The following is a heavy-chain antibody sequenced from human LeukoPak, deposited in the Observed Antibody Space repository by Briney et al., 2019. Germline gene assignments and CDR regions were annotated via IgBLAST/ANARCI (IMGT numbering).Heavy chain of an antibody. D-gene: IGHD5-18*01. CDR2: IYYSGST. Sequence: SETLSLTCTVSGGSISGGGYYWSWIRQHPGKGLEWIGYIYYSGSTYYNPSLKSRVAISVDTSKNQFSLKLSSVTAADTAVYYCARFIVTMNTAMVSVFDYWGQGTLVTVSS. V-gene: IGHV4-31*03. CDR1: GGSISGGGYY. J-gene: IGHJ4*02. CDR3: ARFIVTMNTAMVSVFDY.